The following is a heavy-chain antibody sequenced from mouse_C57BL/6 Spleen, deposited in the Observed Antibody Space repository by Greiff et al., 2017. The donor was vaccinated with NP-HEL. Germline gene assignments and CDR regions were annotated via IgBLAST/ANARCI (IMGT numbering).Heavy chain of an antibody. V-gene: IGHV1-53*01. CDR1: GYTFTSYW. J-gene: IGHJ3*01. CDR3: ARDLYGSSSWFAY. Sequence: QVHVKQPGTELVKPGASVKLSCKASGYTFTSYWMHWVKQRPGQGLEWIGNINPSNGGTNYNEKFKSKATLTVDKSSSTAYMQLSSLTSEDSAVYYCARDLYGSSSWFAYWGQGTLVTVSA. D-gene: IGHD1-1*01. CDR2: INPSNGGT.